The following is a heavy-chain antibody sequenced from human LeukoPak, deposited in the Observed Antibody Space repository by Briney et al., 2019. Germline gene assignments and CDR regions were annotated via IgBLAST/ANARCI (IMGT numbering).Heavy chain of an antibody. CDR1: GGSISSSSYY. CDR3: ARGPLLGSPDY. D-gene: IGHD3-16*01. Sequence: SETLSLTCTVSGGSISSSSYYWGWIRQPPGKGLEWIGSIYYSGSTYYNPSLKSRVTISVDTSKNQFSLKLSSVTAADTAVYYCARGPLLGSPDYWGRGTLVTVSS. CDR2: IYYSGST. J-gene: IGHJ4*02. V-gene: IGHV4-39*07.